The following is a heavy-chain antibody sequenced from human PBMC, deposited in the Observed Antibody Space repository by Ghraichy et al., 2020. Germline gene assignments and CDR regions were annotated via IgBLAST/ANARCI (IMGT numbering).Heavy chain of an antibody. D-gene: IGHD6-19*01. CDR1: GFSLSTSGMR. CDR3: ARTPGWDVGNWFDP. V-gene: IGHV2-70*04. CDR2: IDWDDDI. J-gene: IGHJ5*02. Sequence: SGPTLVNPTQTLTLTCTFSGFSLSTSGMRVSWIRQPPGKALEWLARIDWDDDIFYSTSLKTRLTISKDTSKNQVVLTMTNMDPVDTATYYCARTPGWDVGNWFDPWGQGTLVTVSS.